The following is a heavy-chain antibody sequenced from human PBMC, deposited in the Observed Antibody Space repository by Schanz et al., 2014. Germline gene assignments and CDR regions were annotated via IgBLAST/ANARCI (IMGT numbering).Heavy chain of an antibody. Sequence: QVQLVQSGAEVKKPGSSVKVSFKASGGTFSSDTFSWVRQAPGQGLEWMGWISAYTNNTNYAQKVQGRVTMTTDTSTGTASMELSSLRSEDTAVYYCARGRTVDYWGQGTLVTVSS. V-gene: IGHV1-18*01. CDR3: ARGRTVDY. J-gene: IGHJ4*02. CDR2: ISAYTNNT. CDR1: GGTFSSDT.